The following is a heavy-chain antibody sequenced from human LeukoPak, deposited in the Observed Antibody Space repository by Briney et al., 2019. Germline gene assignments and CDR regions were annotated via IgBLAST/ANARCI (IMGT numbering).Heavy chain of an antibody. V-gene: IGHV4-59*01. Sequence: SETLSLTCTVSGGSISSYYWSRIRQPPGKGLEWIGYIYYSGSTNYNPPLKSRVTISVDTSKNQFSLKLSSVTAADTAVYYCAREAVVRDSGMDVWGKGTTVTVSS. J-gene: IGHJ6*04. CDR1: GGSISSYY. CDR3: AREAVVRDSGMDV. CDR2: IYYSGST. D-gene: IGHD3-10*01.